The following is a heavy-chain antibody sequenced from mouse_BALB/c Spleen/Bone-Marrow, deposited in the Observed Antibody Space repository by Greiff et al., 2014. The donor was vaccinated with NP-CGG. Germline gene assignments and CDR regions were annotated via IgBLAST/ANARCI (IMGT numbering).Heavy chain of an antibody. J-gene: IGHJ4*01. CDR3: ARAITDAMDY. CDR2: INSGSGGT. CDR1: GYAFTNYL. Sequence: VKLVESGAELVRPGTSVKVSCKGSGYAFTNYLIEWVKQRPGQGLEWIGVINSGSGGTKYNEKLKGKATLTADKSSSTAYMQLSSLTSDDSAVNFCARAITDAMDYWGQGTSVTVSS. D-gene: IGHD2-4*01. V-gene: IGHV1-54*03.